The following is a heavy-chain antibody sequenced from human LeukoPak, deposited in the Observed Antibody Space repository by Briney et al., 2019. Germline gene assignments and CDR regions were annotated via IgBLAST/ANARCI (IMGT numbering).Heavy chain of an antibody. CDR1: GFTFSSYG. J-gene: IGHJ5*02. CDR3: AKGNDRFIRNWFDP. Sequence: GGSLRLSCAASGFTFSSYGMSWVRQAPGKGLEWVSAISGSGGSTYYADSVKGRFTISRDNSKNTLYLQMNSLRAEDTAVYYCAKGNDRFIRNWFDPWGQGTLVTVSS. CDR2: ISGSGGST. V-gene: IGHV3-23*01. D-gene: IGHD1-1*01.